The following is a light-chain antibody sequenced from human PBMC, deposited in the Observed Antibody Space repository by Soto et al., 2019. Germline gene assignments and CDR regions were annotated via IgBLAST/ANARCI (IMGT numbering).Light chain of an antibody. CDR1: QSVSSW. Sequence: DIQLSQSPSTLFACVGDRVTIACRASQSVSSWLAWYQQKPGKAPKLLIYKASSLERGVPSRFSGSGSGTEFTLTIASLQPDDFATYYCQQYNSYSQTFGPGTKVDIK. V-gene: IGKV1-5*03. CDR3: QQYNSYSQT. CDR2: KAS. J-gene: IGKJ1*01.